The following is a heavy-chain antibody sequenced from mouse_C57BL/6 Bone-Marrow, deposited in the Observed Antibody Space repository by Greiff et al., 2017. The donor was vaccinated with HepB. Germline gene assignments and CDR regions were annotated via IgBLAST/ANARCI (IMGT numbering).Heavy chain of an antibody. Sequence: QVQLQQPGTELVKPGASVKLSCKASGYTFTSYWMHWVKQRPGQGLEWIGNIDPSNGGTNYNEKFKSKATLTVNKSSSTAYMQLTSLTSEDSAVYYCARFLYYYAYAMDYWGQGTSVTVSS. V-gene: IGHV1-53*01. D-gene: IGHD1-1*01. CDR3: ARFLYYYAYAMDY. CDR1: GYTFTSYW. J-gene: IGHJ4*01. CDR2: IDPSNGGT.